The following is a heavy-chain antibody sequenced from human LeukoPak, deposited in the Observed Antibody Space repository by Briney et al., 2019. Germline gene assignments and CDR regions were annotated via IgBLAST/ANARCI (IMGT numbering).Heavy chain of an antibody. CDR1: GGTFSSYA. J-gene: IGHJ4*02. Sequence: ASVKVSCKASGGTFSSYAISWVRQATGQGLEWMGWMNPNSGNTGYAQKFQGRVTMTRNTSISTAYMELSSLRSEDTAVYYCARHGTVTDYWGQGTLVTVSS. V-gene: IGHV1-8*02. D-gene: IGHD4-17*01. CDR3: ARHGTVTDY. CDR2: MNPNSGNT.